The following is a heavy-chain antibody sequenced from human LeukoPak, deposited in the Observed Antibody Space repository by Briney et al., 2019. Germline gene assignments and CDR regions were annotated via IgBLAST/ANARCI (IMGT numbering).Heavy chain of an antibody. CDR2: ISGSGGST. J-gene: IGHJ5*02. CDR3: AKGTNTLDWFDP. D-gene: IGHD2-8*01. V-gene: IGHV3-23*01. CDR1: GFTFSSYG. Sequence: GGSLRLSCAASGFTFSSYGMSWVRQAAGKGLESVSAISGSGGSTYYADSVKGRFTISRDNSKNTLYLQMNSLRAEDTAVYYCAKGTNTLDWFDPWGQGTLVTVSS.